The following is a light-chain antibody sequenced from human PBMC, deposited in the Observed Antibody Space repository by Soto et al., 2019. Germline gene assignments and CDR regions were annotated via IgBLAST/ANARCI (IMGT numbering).Light chain of an antibody. CDR1: QSVSNSY. CDR2: GAS. CDR3: QQRSNWPPIT. V-gene: IGKV3D-20*02. Sequence: EIVLTQSPGTLSLSPGERATLSCRASQSVSNSYLAWYQQKPGQAPRLLIYGASTRATGIPARFSGSGSGTDFTLTISSLEPEDFAVYYCQQRSNWPPITFGQGIRLEI. J-gene: IGKJ5*01.